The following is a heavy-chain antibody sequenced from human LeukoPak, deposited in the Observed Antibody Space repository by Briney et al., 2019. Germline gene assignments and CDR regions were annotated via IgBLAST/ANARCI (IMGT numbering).Heavy chain of an antibody. CDR3: ARGLTSQMATISCNY. J-gene: IGHJ4*02. CDR2: IWYDGSNK. CDR1: GFTFSSYG. D-gene: IGHD5-24*01. Sequence: GGSLRLSCAASGFTFSSYGMHWVRPAPGKGLEWVAVIWYDGSNKYYADSVKGRFTISRDNSKNTLYLQMNSLRAEDTAVYYCARGLTSQMATISCNYWGQGTLVTVSS. V-gene: IGHV3-33*01.